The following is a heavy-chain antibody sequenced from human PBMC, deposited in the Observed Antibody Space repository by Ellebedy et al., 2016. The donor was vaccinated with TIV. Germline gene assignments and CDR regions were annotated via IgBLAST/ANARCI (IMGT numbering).Heavy chain of an antibody. Sequence: PGGSLRLSCVASGFSFSSYEMNWVRQAPGKGLEWVAYISGSGNTVYYVDSVKGRFTVSRDNANNSLYPQMSSLRADDSATYYCARGYPFGWGLVNYYGMDVWGQGATVTVS. V-gene: IGHV3-48*03. D-gene: IGHD6-19*01. CDR2: ISGSGNTV. J-gene: IGHJ6*02. CDR1: GFSFSSYE. CDR3: ARGYPFGWGLVNYYGMDV.